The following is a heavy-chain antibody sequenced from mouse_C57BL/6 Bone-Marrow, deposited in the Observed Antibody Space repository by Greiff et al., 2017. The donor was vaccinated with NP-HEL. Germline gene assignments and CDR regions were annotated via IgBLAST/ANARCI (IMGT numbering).Heavy chain of an antibody. J-gene: IGHJ4*01. D-gene: IGHD1-1*01. CDR2: IDPENGDT. Sequence: VQLQASVAALVRPGSSVTLSCTVSGFTITDYYIPCVKPRPLQCLACIGWIDPENGDTEYASKFQGKATITADTSSNTAYLQLSSLTSEDTAVYYCTTGGSSPYAMDYWGQGTSVTVSS. V-gene: IGHV14-4*01. CDR3: TTGGSSPYAMDY. CDR1: GFTITDYY.